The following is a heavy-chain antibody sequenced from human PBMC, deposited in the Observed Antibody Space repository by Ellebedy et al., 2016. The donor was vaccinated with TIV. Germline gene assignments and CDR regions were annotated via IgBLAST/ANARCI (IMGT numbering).Heavy chain of an antibody. V-gene: IGHV3-74*01. J-gene: IGHJ6*02. CDR2: INADGTYT. Sequence: PGGSLRLSCAASGFAFGDYWMHWVRQVPGHGPVWVSRINADGTYTTYGDSVRGRFTISRDNAKNTLYLQLNSLRAEDTAVYYCGLRIGSTWVDVWGQGTTVTVS. CDR3: GLRIGSTWVDV. CDR1: GFAFGDYW. D-gene: IGHD3-3*01.